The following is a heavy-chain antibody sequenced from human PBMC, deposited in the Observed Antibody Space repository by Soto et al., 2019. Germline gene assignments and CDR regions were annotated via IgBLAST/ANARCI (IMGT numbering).Heavy chain of an antibody. CDR3: ARRGYCRGGSCYPGPFDY. V-gene: IGHV4-39*01. CDR2: IYYSGGT. CDR1: GCSISSSSYY. D-gene: IGHD2-15*01. Sequence: SETLSLTCTVSGCSISSSSYYWGWIRQPPGKGLEWIGSIYYSGGTYYNPSLKSRVTISVDTSKNQFSLKLSSVTAADTAVYYCARRGYCRGGSCYPGPFDYWGQGTLVTVSS. J-gene: IGHJ4*02.